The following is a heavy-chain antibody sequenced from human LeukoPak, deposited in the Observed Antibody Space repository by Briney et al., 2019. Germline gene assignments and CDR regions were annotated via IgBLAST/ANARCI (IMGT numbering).Heavy chain of an antibody. CDR3: AKHGYCSGISCFFDF. D-gene: IGHD2-2*03. CDR2: INSDVTTI. Sequence: GGSLRLSCAASGFTFSTYWMHWVRQTPGKGLVWVSHINSDVTTITYADSVKGRFTISRDNAKNTLYLEMNSLRAGDTALYYCAKHGYCSGISCFFDFWGQGTLVTVSS. V-gene: IGHV3-74*03. CDR1: GFTFSTYW. J-gene: IGHJ4*02.